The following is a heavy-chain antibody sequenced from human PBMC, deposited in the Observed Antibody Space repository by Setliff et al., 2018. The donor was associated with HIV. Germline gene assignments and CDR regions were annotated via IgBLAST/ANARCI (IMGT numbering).Heavy chain of an antibody. Sequence: SETLSLTCAVYGGSFNDYYWTWIRQPPGKGLKWIGEIDHSGSTKYQASLKSRVTISIDTSKNQISLKLSSVTAADTAVYYCARGLNYYGSGSYLPLGYWGQGTLVTVSS. CDR2: IDHSGST. V-gene: IGHV4-34*01. D-gene: IGHD3-10*01. CDR3: ARGLNYYGSGSYLPLGY. J-gene: IGHJ4*02. CDR1: GGSFNDYY.